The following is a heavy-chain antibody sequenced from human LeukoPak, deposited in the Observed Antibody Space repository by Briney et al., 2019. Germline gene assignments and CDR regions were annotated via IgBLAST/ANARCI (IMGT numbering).Heavy chain of an antibody. CDR2: SSGTSTN. CDR1: GFTFSSYA. V-gene: IGHV3-23*01. J-gene: IGHJ4*02. Sequence: PGGSLRLSCAASGFTFSSYAMSWVRQAPGKGLEWVSTSSGTSTNSYADAVKGRVTISRDNSKNTLYLQMNSLRAEDTAVYYCAKLKQWQPQRYFFEYWGQGALVTVAS. D-gene: IGHD6-19*01. CDR3: AKLKQWQPQRYFFEY.